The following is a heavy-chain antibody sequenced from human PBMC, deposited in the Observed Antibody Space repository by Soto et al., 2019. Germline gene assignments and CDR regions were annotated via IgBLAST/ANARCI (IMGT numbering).Heavy chain of an antibody. D-gene: IGHD5-18*01. CDR1: GFSLSTSGVG. CDR2: IYWDDDK. J-gene: IGHJ6*02. Sequence: QITLKESGPTLVKPTQTLTLTCTFSGFSLSTSGVGVGWIRQPPGKALEWLALIYWDDDKRYSPSLKSRLTITKDTXXNXVXXTMTNMDPVDTATYYCAHNGHLEYSYGSDYYGMDVWGQGTTVTVSS. CDR3: AHNGHLEYSYGSDYYGMDV. V-gene: IGHV2-5*02.